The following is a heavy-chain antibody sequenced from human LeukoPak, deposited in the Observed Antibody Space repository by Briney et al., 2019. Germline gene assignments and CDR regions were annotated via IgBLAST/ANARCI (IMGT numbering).Heavy chain of an antibody. CDR1: GVSISSHY. V-gene: IGHV4-4*07. CDR2: LYTSGGT. Sequence: PSETLSLTCSVSGVSISSHYWSWIRQTAGKGLEWIGRLYTSGGTNYTPSLKSRVTMSVDMSKNQFSLRLSSVTAADTAVYCARVQGFSYTYDWFDPWGQGTLVTVSS. J-gene: IGHJ5*02. D-gene: IGHD3-16*01. CDR3: ARVQGFSYTYDWFDP.